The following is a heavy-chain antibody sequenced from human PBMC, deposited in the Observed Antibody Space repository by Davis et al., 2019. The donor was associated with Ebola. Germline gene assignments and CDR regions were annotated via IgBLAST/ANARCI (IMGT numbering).Heavy chain of an antibody. CDR3: AKAGAGTVYDFDY. CDR1: GFTSA. CDR2: ISGSGGST. J-gene: IGHJ4*02. D-gene: IGHD1-7*01. V-gene: IGHV3-23*01. Sequence: GGSLRLSCAASGFTSAMHWVRQAPGKGLAWVSAISGSGGSTYYADSVKGRFTISRDNSKNTLYLQMNSLRAEDTAVYFCAKAGAGTVYDFDYWGQGTLVTVSS.